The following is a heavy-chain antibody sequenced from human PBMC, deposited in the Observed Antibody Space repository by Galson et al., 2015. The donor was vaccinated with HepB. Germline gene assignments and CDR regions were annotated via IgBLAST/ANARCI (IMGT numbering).Heavy chain of an antibody. D-gene: IGHD5-12*01. V-gene: IGHV3-7*01. CDR1: GFNFSSYW. CDR2: IKQDGNEK. Sequence: SLRLSCAASGFNFSSYWMHWVRQAPGKGLEWVANIKQDGNEKYYVDSVKGRFTIYGDNAKNSLYLQMNSLRAEDTAVSYGAIEVATGNLDYWCQGTLDTVSS. CDR3: AIEVATGNLDY. J-gene: IGHJ4*02.